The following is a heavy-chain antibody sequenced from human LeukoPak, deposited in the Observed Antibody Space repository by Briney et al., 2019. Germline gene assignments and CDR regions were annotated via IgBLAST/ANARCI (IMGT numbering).Heavy chain of an antibody. Sequence: GGSLRLSCAASGFTFSSYAMSWVRQAPGKGLEWVSAISGSGGSTYYADSVKGRFTISRDNSKNTVYLQMDSLRAEDTAVYYCARSYSGSYRDAFDIWGQGTMVTVSS. V-gene: IGHV3-23*01. D-gene: IGHD1-26*01. CDR3: ARSYSGSYRDAFDI. CDR2: ISGSGGST. CDR1: GFTFSSYA. J-gene: IGHJ3*02.